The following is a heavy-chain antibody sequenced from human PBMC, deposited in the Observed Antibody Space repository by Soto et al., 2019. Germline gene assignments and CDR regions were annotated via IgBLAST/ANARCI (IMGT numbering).Heavy chain of an antibody. CDR2: ISSSSSYI. Sequence: EVQLVESGGGLVKPGGSLRLSCAASGFTFSSYSMNWVRQAPGKGLEWVSSISSSSSYIYYADSVKGRFTISRDNAKNSPDMQMNSLRAEDTAVYYCARPPNYFDSRGYYGYWGQGTLVTVSS. CDR3: ARPPNYFDSRGYYGY. CDR1: GFTFSSYS. D-gene: IGHD3-22*01. J-gene: IGHJ4*02. V-gene: IGHV3-21*01.